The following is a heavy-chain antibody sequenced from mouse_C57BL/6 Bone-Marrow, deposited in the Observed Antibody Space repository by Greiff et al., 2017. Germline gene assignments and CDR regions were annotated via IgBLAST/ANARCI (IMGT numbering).Heavy chain of an antibody. CDR3: AKGAYYSNYVAMDY. V-gene: IGHV1-64*01. Sequence: VQLQQPGAELVKPGASVKLSCKASGYTFTSYWMHWVKQRPGQGLEWIGMIHPNSGSTNYNEKFKSKATLTVDKSSSTAYMQLSSLTSEDSAVYDCAKGAYYSNYVAMDYWGQGTSVTVSS. D-gene: IGHD2-5*01. CDR1: GYTFTSYW. CDR2: IHPNSGST. J-gene: IGHJ4*01.